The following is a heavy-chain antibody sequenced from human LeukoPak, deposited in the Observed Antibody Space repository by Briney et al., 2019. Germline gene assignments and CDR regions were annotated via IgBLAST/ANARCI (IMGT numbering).Heavy chain of an antibody. Sequence: ASVKVSCKASGYTFTSYLMHWVRQAPGQGLEWMGIINPSGGSTTYTQKFQGRVTMTRDTSTSTVYMALSSLRSEDTAVYYCAKCWDNYWYYFDYWGQGILVTVSS. V-gene: IGHV1-46*01. J-gene: IGHJ4*02. CDR1: GYTFTSYL. CDR3: AKCWDNYWYYFDY. CDR2: INPSGGST. D-gene: IGHD1/OR15-1a*01.